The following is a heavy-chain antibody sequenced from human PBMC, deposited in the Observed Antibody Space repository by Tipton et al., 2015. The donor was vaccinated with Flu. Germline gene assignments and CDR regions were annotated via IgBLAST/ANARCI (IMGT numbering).Heavy chain of an antibody. J-gene: IGHJ3*02. CDR3: ARHRASYYDSSGPDAFDI. V-gene: IGHV5-51*01. Sequence: QLVQSGAEVKKPGESLKISCKGSGYSFTSYWIGWVRQMPGKGLEWMGIIYPGDSDTRYSPSFQGQVTISADKSISTAYLQWSSLKASDTAMYYCARHRASYYDSSGPDAFDIWGQGTMVTVSS. CDR2: IYPGDSDT. CDR1: GYSFTSYW. D-gene: IGHD3-22*01.